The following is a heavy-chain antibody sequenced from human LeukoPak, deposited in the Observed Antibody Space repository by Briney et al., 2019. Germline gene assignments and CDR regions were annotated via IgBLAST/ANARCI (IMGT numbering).Heavy chain of an antibody. V-gene: IGHV3-74*03. D-gene: IGHD3-22*01. J-gene: IGHJ4*02. CDR3: ARDLRSSGYYAFDY. CDR2: INGDASNT. Sequence: GGSLRLSCAASGLTFNSYWMHWVRQVAGKGLVWVARINGDASNTTYADSVKGRFTISRDNAKNTLYLQMNSLRAEDTAVYYCARDLRSSGYYAFDYWGQGTLVTVSS. CDR1: GLTFNSYW.